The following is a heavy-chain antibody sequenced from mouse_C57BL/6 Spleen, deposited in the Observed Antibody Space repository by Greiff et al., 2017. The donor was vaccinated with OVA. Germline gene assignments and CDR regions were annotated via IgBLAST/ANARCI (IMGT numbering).Heavy chain of an antibody. V-gene: IGHV1-82*01. CDR1: GYAFSSSW. J-gene: IGHJ2*01. Sequence: VKLMESGPELVKPGASVKISCKASGYAFSSSWMNWVKQRPGKGLEWIGRIYPGDGDTNYNGKFKGKATLTADKSSSTAYMQLSSLTSEDSAVYFCARSVTTVVATWDYWGQGTTLTVSS. D-gene: IGHD1-1*01. CDR2: IYPGDGDT. CDR3: ARSVTTVVATWDY.